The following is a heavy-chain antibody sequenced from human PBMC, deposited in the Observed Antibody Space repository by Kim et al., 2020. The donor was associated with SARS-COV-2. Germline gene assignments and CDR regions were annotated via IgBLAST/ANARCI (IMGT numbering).Heavy chain of an antibody. Sequence: NYHPSVKSRVTISVDTSKNQFSLKLSAVTAADTAVYYCAAADYGDYFIDYWGQGTLVTVSS. D-gene: IGHD4-17*01. J-gene: IGHJ4*02. V-gene: IGHV4-59*01. CDR3: AAADYGDYFIDY.